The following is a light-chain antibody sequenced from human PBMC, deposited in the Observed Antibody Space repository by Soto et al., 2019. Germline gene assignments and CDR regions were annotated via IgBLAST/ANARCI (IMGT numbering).Light chain of an antibody. V-gene: IGKV3-20*01. CDR1: QSVSSNH. J-gene: IGKJ1*01. CDR2: GAS. CDR3: QQYGSSPQT. Sequence: SVLTQSPGTLSLSPGERATLSCRASQSVSSNHLAWYQQKRGQPPRLLIYGASSRATGTPGRFSGSGSGTDFTLTITRLEPEDFAVYYCQQYGSSPQTFGQGTKVDIK.